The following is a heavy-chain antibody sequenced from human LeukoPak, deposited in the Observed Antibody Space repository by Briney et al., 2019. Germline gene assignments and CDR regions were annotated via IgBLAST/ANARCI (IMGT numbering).Heavy chain of an antibody. CDR2: IYIGGGT. CDR1: GGSISSSSYY. D-gene: IGHD1-1*01. J-gene: IGHJ4*02. Sequence: ETLSLTCTVSGGSISSSSYYWGWIRQAPGKGLEWVSSIYIGGGTFYADSVKGRFTTSRDNSKNTLYLQMNSLRAEDTAMYYCARDTKNWGQGTLVTVSS. CDR3: ARDTKN. V-gene: IGHV3-53*01.